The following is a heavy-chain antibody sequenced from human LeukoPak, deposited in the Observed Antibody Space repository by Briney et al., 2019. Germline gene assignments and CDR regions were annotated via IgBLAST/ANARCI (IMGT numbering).Heavy chain of an antibody. V-gene: IGHV4-34*01. J-gene: IGHJ4*02. D-gene: IGHD2-2*03. Sequence: PSETLSLTCAVYGGSFSGYYWSWIRQPPGKGLEWIGEINHSGSTNYNPSLKSRVTISVDTSKNQFSLKLSSVTAADTAVYYCARGGTYGYCSSTSYYYYFDYWGQGTLVTVSS. CDR1: GGSFSGYY. CDR3: ARGGTYGYCSSTSYYYYFDY. CDR2: INHSGST.